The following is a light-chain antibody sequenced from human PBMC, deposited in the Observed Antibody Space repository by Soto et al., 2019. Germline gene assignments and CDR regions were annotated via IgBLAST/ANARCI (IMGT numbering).Light chain of an antibody. J-gene: IGLJ2*01. Sequence: QSALTQPPSASGSPGQSVTISCTGTSSDVGGYNYVSWYQHHPGKAPKVMIYEVSKRPSGVPDRFSGSKSGNTASLTVSGLQAEDEGDYYCSSYAGSNNGVFGGGTKLTVL. CDR2: EVS. CDR3: SSYAGSNNGV. CDR1: SSDVGGYNY. V-gene: IGLV2-8*01.